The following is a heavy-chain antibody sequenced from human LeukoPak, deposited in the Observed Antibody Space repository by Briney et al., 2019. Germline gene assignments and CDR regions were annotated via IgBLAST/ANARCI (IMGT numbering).Heavy chain of an antibody. Sequence: ASVKVSCKASGYTFTSYAMHWVRQAPRQRREWMGWVNARNVNTKHSQKFQGRVTITRDTSASTAYMDLSRLRSEDTDLYYCARDLGIAAAGTGYYYYYGMDVWGQGTTVTVSS. J-gene: IGHJ6*02. CDR3: ARDLGIAAAGTGYYYYYGMDV. V-gene: IGHV1-3*01. CDR1: GYTFTSYA. D-gene: IGHD6-13*01. CDR2: VNARNVNT.